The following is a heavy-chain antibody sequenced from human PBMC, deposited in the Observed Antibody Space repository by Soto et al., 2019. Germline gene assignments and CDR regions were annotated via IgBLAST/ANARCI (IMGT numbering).Heavy chain of an antibody. D-gene: IGHD3-3*01. CDR2: IRTKVNDYAT. V-gene: IGHV3-73*02. CDR3: TSHLTIFDAFDM. CDR1: GFTFSGSA. Sequence: EVQLVQSGGGLVQPGGSLKLSCAASGFTFSGSAMHWVRQASGKGLEWLGHIRTKVNDYATAYAASMKGRFTFSRDDSKITAYLQMNSLKTEDTAVYYCTSHLTIFDAFDMWGQGTMVTVSS. J-gene: IGHJ3*02.